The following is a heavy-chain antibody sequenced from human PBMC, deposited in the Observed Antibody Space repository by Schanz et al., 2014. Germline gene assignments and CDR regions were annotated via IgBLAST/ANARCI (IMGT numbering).Heavy chain of an antibody. CDR3: SRGECSSTSCHEVAPPDD. CDR2: ISYSGST. Sequence: QVQLQESGPGLVKPSQTLSLTCTVSGASISSGGYYWDWIRLLPGKGLEWIGYISYSGSTSFNPSLKSRLTMSVDTSKNQFSLRRSSVTAADTAIYYCSRGECSSTSCHEVAPPDDWGQGTLVTVSS. V-gene: IGHV4-31*03. D-gene: IGHD2-2*01. J-gene: IGHJ4*02. CDR1: GASISSGGYY.